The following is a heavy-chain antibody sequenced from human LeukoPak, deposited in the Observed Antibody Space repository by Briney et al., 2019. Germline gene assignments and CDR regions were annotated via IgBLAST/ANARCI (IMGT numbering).Heavy chain of an antibody. D-gene: IGHD3-10*01. CDR2: IYYSGST. V-gene: IGHV4-61*01. Sequence: PSETLSLTCTVSGGSVSRSPYYWGWIRQPPGKGLEWIGYIYYSGSTNYNPSLKSRVTISVDTSKNQFSLKLSSVTAADTAVYYCARDSPYYYGSGSATYYMDVWGKGTTVTISS. J-gene: IGHJ6*03. CDR1: GGSVSRSPYY. CDR3: ARDSPYYYGSGSATYYMDV.